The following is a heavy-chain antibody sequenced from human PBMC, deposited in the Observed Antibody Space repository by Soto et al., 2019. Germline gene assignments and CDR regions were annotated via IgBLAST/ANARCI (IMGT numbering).Heavy chain of an antibody. J-gene: IGHJ4*02. CDR1: GGSISSYY. CDR3: ARVSPDRYFDY. V-gene: IGHV4-59*08. Sequence: PSETLSHTCTVSGGSISSYYWSWIRQPPGKGLEWIGYSYYSGSTYYNPSLKSRVAISVDTSKNQFSLKLSSVSAADTAVYYCARVSPDRYFDYWGQGTLVTVSS. CDR2: SYYSGST.